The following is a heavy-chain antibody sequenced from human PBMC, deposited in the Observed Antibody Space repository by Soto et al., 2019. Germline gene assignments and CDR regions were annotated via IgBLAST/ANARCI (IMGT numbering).Heavy chain of an antibody. CDR3: ARRQGDDAFDI. J-gene: IGHJ3*02. CDR1: GGSISTYY. Sequence: PSETLSLTCAVSGGSISTYYWIWIRQPPGKGLEWIGYIYYSGSTNYNPSLKSRVTISVDTSKNQFSLKLSSVTAADTAVYYCARRQGDDAFDIWGQGTMVTVSS. V-gene: IGHV4-59*08. D-gene: IGHD2-21*02. CDR2: IYYSGST.